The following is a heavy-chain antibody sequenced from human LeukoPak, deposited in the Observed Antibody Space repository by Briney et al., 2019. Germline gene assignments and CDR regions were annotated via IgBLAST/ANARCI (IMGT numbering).Heavy chain of an antibody. CDR3: AKMKGHPLPKYYMDV. CDR1: GFTLGGHD. Sequence: GGSLRLSCTASGFTLGGHDMHWVRRTPGKGLEWVSGISGSGDNTLYADSVKGRFTISRDNSKNTLYLEMNSLRAEDTAIYYCAKMKGHPLPKYYMDVWGQGTTVTVSS. D-gene: IGHD1-26*01. J-gene: IGHJ6*01. V-gene: IGHV3-23*01. CDR2: ISGSGDNT.